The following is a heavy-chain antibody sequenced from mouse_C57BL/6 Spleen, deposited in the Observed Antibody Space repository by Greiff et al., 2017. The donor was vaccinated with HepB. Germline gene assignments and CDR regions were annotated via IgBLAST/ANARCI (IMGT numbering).Heavy chain of an antibody. CDR3: ARSYYGSSPGAY. J-gene: IGHJ3*01. V-gene: IGHV1-39*01. D-gene: IGHD1-1*01. CDR1: GYSFTDYN. Sequence: EVKLVESGPELVKPGASVKISCKASGYSFTDYNMNWVKQSNGKSLEWIGVINPNYGTTSYNQKFKGKATLTVDQSSSTAYMQLNSLTSEDSAVYYCARSYYGSSPGAYWGQGTLVTVSA. CDR2: INPNYGTT.